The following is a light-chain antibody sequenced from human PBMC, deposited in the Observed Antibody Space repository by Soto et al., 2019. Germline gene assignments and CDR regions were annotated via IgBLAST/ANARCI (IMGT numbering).Light chain of an antibody. CDR3: QQWCSSPWT. CDR1: QSVSSSY. V-gene: IGKV3-20*01. Sequence: EMVLTQSPGTLSLSPGERATLSCSASQSVSSSYLAWYQQKPGQAPRPLIYGASSRAIGIPDRFSGSGSGTDFTLPISRLEPEDFAVYYCQQWCSSPWTFGQGTKVEIK. CDR2: GAS. J-gene: IGKJ1*01.